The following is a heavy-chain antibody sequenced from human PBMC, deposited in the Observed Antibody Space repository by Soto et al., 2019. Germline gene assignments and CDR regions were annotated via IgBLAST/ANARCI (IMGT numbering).Heavy chain of an antibody. Sequence: QVQLVQSGAEVKKPGSSVKVSYKASGGTFSSYAISWVRQAPGQGLEWMGGIIPIFGTANYAQKFQGRVTITADESTSTAYMELSSLRSEDTAVYYCARDQHSSGWYGYYYGMDVWGQGTTVTVSS. CDR3: ARDQHSSGWYGYYYGMDV. J-gene: IGHJ6*02. CDR2: IIPIFGTA. CDR1: GGTFSSYA. V-gene: IGHV1-69*12. D-gene: IGHD6-19*01.